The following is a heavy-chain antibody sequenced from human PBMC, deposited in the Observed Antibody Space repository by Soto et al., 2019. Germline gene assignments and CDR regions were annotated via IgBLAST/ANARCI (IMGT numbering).Heavy chain of an antibody. CDR3: AIEGYGDYEDYYGMDV. D-gene: IGHD4-17*01. V-gene: IGHV4-34*01. Sequence: VYGGSFSGYYWSWIRQPPGKGLEWIGEINHSGSTNYNPSLKSRVTISVDTSKNQFSLKLSSVTAADTAVYYCAIEGYGDYEDYYGMDVWGQGTTVTVSS. J-gene: IGHJ6*02. CDR2: INHSGST. CDR1: GGSFSGYY.